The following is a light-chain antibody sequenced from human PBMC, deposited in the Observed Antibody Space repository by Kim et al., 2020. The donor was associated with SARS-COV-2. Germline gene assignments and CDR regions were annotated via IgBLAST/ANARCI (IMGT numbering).Light chain of an antibody. J-gene: IGLJ1*01. CDR1: SSNIGAGYN. V-gene: IGLV1-40*01. CDR2: GNS. CDR3: QSYNNSLSGYV. Sequence: QRVTISCSGSSSNIGAGYNVLWYQLPPGTAPKLLIYGNSNRPSGVPDRFSCSGSGTSASLAIIGLQAEDEADYYCQSYNNSLSGYVFGTGTKVTVL.